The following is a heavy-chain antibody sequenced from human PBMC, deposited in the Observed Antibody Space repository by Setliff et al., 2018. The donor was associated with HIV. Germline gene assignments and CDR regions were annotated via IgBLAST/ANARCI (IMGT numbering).Heavy chain of an antibody. D-gene: IGHD1-1*01. CDR1: GGTFSNYA. V-gene: IGHV1-69*10. CDR3: ARPSVRMARNWYDFGY. CDR2: IIPILGTV. Sequence: SVKVSCKASGGTFSNYAFNWVRQAPGQGPEWMGGIIPILGTVDYAQRFQGRVTMTRNTSTSTAYMELSSLTSEDTAVYYCARPSVRMARNWYDFGYWGQGTLVTVSS. J-gene: IGHJ4*02.